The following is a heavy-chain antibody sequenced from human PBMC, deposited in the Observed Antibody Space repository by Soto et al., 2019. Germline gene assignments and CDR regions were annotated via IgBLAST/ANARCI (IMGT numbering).Heavy chain of an antibody. CDR2: IYYSGST. J-gene: IGHJ4*02. D-gene: IGHD4-17*01. CDR3: ARQGSDYGDMRLDY. CDR1: GGSISSYY. Sequence: SETLSVTWTVAGGSISSYYWSWIRQPPGKGLEWIGYIYYSGSTNYNPSLKSRVTISVDTSKNQFSLKLSSVTAADTAVYYCARQGSDYGDMRLDYWGQGTLVTVSS. V-gene: IGHV4-59*08.